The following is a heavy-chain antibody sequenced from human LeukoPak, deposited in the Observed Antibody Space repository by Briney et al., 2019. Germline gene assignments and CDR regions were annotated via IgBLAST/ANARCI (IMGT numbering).Heavy chain of an antibody. CDR1: GGSISSYY. V-gene: IGHV4-4*07. J-gene: IGHJ5*02. CDR3: AREGLAVYYGSGSYFSLNWFDP. D-gene: IGHD3-10*01. Sequence: SETLSLTCTVSGGSISSYYWSWIRQPAGKGLEWIGRIYTSGSTNYNPSPKSRVTMSVDTSKNQFSLKLSSVTAADTAVYYCAREGLAVYYGSGSYFSLNWFDPWGQGTLVTVSS. CDR2: IYTSGST.